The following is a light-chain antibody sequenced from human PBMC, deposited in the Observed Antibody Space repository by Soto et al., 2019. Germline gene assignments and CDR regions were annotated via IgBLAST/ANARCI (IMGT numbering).Light chain of an antibody. CDR3: QQYASSPLT. V-gene: IGKV3-20*01. J-gene: IGKJ4*01. CDR2: DAS. CDR1: QSVGRDY. Sequence: EIALTQSPGTLSLSPGERATLSCRASQSVGRDYLAWYQQKRGQAPRLLMYDASSRATGIPDRFSGSGSGTDFTLTISRLEPEDFAEFYCQQYASSPLTFGGGTKVEIK.